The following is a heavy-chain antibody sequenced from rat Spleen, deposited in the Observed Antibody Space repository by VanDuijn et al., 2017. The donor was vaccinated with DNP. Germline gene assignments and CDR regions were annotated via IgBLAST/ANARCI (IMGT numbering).Heavy chain of an antibody. J-gene: IGHJ3*01. CDR3: TTDAAY. CDR1: GFTFSDYY. V-gene: IGHV5-20*01. CDR2: MKYEGGNS. Sequence: EVQLVESGGGLVEPGRSLKLSCVASGFTFSDYYMAWVRQAPTKGLEWVAYMKYEGGNSYYRDSVKGRFTISRDNAENTVYLQMNSLRSEDTATYYCTTDAAYWGQGTLVTVSS.